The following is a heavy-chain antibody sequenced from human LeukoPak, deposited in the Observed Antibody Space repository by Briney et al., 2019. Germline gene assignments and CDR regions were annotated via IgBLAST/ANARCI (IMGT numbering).Heavy chain of an antibody. V-gene: IGHV3-30*02. CDR3: AKGYSSGWVLSYFDY. J-gene: IGHJ4*02. D-gene: IGHD6-19*01. CDR1: GFTFSNYG. CDR2: IHYDGSNK. Sequence: GGSLRLSCAASGFTFSNYGVHWVRQAPGKGLDWVAFIHYDGSNKYYADSVKGRFTISRDDSKNTLYLQMNSLRAEDTAVYYCAKGYSSGWVLSYFDYWGQGTLVSVSS.